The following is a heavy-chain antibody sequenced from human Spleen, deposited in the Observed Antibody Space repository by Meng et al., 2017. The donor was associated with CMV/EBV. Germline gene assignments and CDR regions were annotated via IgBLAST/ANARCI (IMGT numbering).Heavy chain of an antibody. CDR2: ISTRSSYI. J-gene: IGHJ4*02. Sequence: GGSLRLSCTASGFIFSSYNMNWVRQAPGKGLEWVSSISTRSSYIYYADSVKGRVTTSRDNPKDCLYLQMNSLRVEDTATYFCARGDTAVFTKGLTAIDYWGQGTLVTVSS. V-gene: IGHV3-21*01. CDR1: GFIFSSYN. D-gene: IGHD5-18*01. CDR3: ARGDTAVFTKGLTAIDY.